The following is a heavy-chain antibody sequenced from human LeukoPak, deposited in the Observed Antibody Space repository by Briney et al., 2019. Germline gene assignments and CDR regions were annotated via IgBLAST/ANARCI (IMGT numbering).Heavy chain of an antibody. CDR3: ARGSGPGAKTNWFDP. CDR2: IYYTGST. V-gene: IGHV4-39*01. J-gene: IGHJ5*02. Sequence: PSETLSLTCTVSGGSISSNNYYWGWIRQPPGKGLEWIGTIYYTGSTYYNPSLKSRVTISVDTSKNQFSLKLSSVTAADTAVYYCARGSGPGAKTNWFDPWGQATLVLVSS. D-gene: IGHD3-10*01. CDR1: GGSISSNNYY.